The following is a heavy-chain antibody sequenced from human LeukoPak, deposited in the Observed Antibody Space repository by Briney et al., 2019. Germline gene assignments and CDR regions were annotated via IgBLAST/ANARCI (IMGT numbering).Heavy chain of an antibody. CDR3: ARGSTTLRFLEWLPSY. J-gene: IGHJ4*02. Sequence: SVKVSCKASGGTFSSYAISWVRQAPGQGLEWMGGIIPIFGTANYAQKFQGRVTITADKSTSTAYMELNSLRSEDTAVYYCARGSTTLRFLEWLPSYWGQGTLVTVSS. CDR1: GGTFSSYA. D-gene: IGHD3-3*01. CDR2: IIPIFGTA. V-gene: IGHV1-69*06.